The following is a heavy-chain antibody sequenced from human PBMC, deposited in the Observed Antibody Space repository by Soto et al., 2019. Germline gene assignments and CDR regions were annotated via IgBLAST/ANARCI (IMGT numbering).Heavy chain of an antibody. D-gene: IGHD2-15*01. V-gene: IGHV1-69*13. CDR3: ASHRTRYCSGGSCHFYDIYYGMDV. CDR1: GGTFSSYA. J-gene: IGHJ6*02. CDR2: IIPIFGTA. Sequence: GASVKVSCKASGGTFSSYAISWVRQAPGQGLEWMGGIIPIFGTANYAQKFQGRVTITADESTSTAYMELSSLRSEDTAVYYCASHRTRYCSGGSCHFYDIYYGMDVWGQGTTVTVSS.